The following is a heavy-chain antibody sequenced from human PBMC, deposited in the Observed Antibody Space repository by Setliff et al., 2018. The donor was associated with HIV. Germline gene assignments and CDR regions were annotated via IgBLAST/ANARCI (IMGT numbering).Heavy chain of an antibody. CDR3: ARDPFPYYHESRPYYPPAY. D-gene: IGHD3-22*01. V-gene: IGHV3-11*01. CDR2: LSGTSSTI. Sequence: GGSLRLSCAASGFSFSDYYMYWIRQAPGKGLEWVSSLSGTSSTIYLADSVKGRFTISRDNAQNSLYLHMNSLRAEDTAMYYCARDPFPYYHESRPYYPPAYWGQGALVTVSS. CDR1: GFSFSDYY. J-gene: IGHJ4*02.